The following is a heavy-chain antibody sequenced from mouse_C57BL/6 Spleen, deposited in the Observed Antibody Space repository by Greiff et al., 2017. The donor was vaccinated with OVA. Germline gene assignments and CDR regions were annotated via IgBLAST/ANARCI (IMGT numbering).Heavy chain of an antibody. CDR3: ARQEGRYFDY. J-gene: IGHJ2*01. V-gene: IGHV5-6*02. Sequence: EVKVEESGGDLVKPGGSLKLSCAASGFTFSSYGMSWVRQTPDKRLEWVATISSGGSYPSYPGSVKGRVTISRDNAKNTLYLQRSRRKSEDTAMYYCARQEGRYFDYRGQGTTLSVA. CDR1: GFTFSSYG. D-gene: IGHD3-3*01. CDR2: ISSGGSYP.